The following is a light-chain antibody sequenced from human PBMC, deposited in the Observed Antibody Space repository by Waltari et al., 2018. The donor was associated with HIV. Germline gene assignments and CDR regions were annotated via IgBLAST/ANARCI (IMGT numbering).Light chain of an antibody. CDR3: QSYDNSLTSYV. CDR2: ATP. J-gene: IGLJ1*01. CDR1: SSNIGAGFD. Sequence: QSVLTQPPSVSGAPGQRVTISCSGTSSNIGAGFDVHWYQHLPGTAPKLLIYATPNRPSGVPDRFSGSKSGASASLAITGLQAEDEADYYCQSYDNSLTSYVFATGTRVTVL. V-gene: IGLV1-40*03.